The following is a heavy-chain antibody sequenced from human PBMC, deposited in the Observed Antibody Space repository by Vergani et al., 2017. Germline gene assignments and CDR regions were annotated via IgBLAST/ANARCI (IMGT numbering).Heavy chain of an antibody. CDR3: AREIILTGYYDY. Sequence: QVQLQESGPGLVKPSETLSLTCTVSGGSISSYYWSWIRQPPGKGLEWIGYSYYSGSTNYNPSLKSRVTISVDTSKNQFSLKLCSVTAADTAVYYCAREIILTGYYDYWGQGTLVTVSS. J-gene: IGHJ4*02. CDR2: SYYSGST. D-gene: IGHD3-9*01. V-gene: IGHV4-59*01. CDR1: GGSISSYY.